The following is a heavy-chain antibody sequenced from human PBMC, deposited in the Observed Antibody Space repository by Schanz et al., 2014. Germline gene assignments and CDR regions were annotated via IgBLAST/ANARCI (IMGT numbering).Heavy chain of an antibody. CDR2: IIPSLGLA. Sequence: VQLEQSGAEEKKPGSSVKVSCKASGGTFSSFGINWVRQAPGQGLEWMGRIIPSLGLAKYEQKFQDKVTIAADTSTTTAYMELSGLRSEDTAVYYCARDRLECGAECYSVEVFEIWGQGTLVIDSS. V-gene: IGHV1-69*04. D-gene: IGHD2-21*01. CDR3: ARDRLECGAECYSVEVFEI. J-gene: IGHJ4*02. CDR1: GGTFSSFG.